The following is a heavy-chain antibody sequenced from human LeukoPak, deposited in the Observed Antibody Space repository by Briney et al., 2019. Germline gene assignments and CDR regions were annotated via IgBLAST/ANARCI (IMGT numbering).Heavy chain of an antibody. CDR3: ARDGYSGSYYRLYYFFMDV. Sequence: GGSLRLSCLASKFTFNNYAMTWVRQAPGKGLEWVSSISGSGDIMDYADSVKGRFTISRDNSENTLYLQMNSLRGEDTAVYYCARDGYSGSYYRLYYFFMDVWGKGTTVTVSS. D-gene: IGHD1-26*01. V-gene: IGHV3-23*01. CDR2: ISGSGDIM. CDR1: KFTFNNYA. J-gene: IGHJ6*03.